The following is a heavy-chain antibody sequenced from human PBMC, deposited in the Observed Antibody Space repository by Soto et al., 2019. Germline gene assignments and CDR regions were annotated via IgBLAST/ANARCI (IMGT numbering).Heavy chain of an antibody. V-gene: IGHV3-23*01. D-gene: IGHD2-2*02. J-gene: IGHJ5*02. CDR2: ISGSGGST. CDR1: GFTFSSYA. Sequence: EVQLLESGGGLVQPGGSLRLSCAASGFTFSSYAMSWVRQAPGKGLEWVSAISGSGGSTYYADSVKGRFTISRDNSKNTLYLRMNSLRAEDTAVYYCAKDAQVPAALPYEGYNWFDPWGQGTLVTVSS. CDR3: AKDAQVPAALPYEGYNWFDP.